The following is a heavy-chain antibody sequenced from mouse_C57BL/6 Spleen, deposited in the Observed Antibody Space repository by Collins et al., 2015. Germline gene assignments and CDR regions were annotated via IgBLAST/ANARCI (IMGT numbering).Heavy chain of an antibody. J-gene: IGHJ4*01. CDR3: AREDPYYAMDY. V-gene: IGHV2-9-1*01. CDR1: GFSLTSYA. Sequence: ITCTVSGFSLTSYAISWVRQPPGKGLEWLGVLWTGGGTSYNSPLKSRLSISKDNSKSQVFLKMNSLQTDDTARYYCAREDPYYAMDYWGQGTLVTVSS. CDR2: LWTGGGT.